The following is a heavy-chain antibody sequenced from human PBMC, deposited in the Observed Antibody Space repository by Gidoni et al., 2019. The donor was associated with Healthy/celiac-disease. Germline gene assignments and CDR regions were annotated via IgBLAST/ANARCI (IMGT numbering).Heavy chain of an antibody. CDR2: IYYSGST. D-gene: IGHD3-22*01. Sequence: QLQLQESGPGLVKPSETLSLTCTVSGGSISSSSYYWGWIRQPPGKGLEWIGSIYYSGSTYDTPSLTSRVTISVDTSKPQFSLKLSSVTAADTAVYYCARCPYYYDSSGYSVWFDPWGQGTLVTVSS. CDR3: ARCPYYYDSSGYSVWFDP. CDR1: GGSISSSSYY. J-gene: IGHJ5*02. V-gene: IGHV4-39*01.